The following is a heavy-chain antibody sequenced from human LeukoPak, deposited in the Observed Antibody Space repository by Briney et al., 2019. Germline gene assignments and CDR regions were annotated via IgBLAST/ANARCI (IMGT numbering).Heavy chain of an antibody. V-gene: IGHV4-59*01. Sequence: PSKTLSLTCTVSGGSISSYYWSWIRQPPGKGLEWIGYIYYSGSTNYNPSLKSRVTISVDTSKNQFSLKLSSVTAADTAVYYCARESYCSGGSCYMVDAFDIWGQGTMVIVSS. J-gene: IGHJ3*02. D-gene: IGHD2-15*01. CDR2: IYYSGST. CDR1: GGSISSYY. CDR3: ARESYCSGGSCYMVDAFDI.